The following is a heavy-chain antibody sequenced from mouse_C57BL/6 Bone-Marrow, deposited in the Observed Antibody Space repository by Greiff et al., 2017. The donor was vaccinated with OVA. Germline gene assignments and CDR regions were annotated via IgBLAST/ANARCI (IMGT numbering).Heavy chain of an antibody. CDR3: ARDYGSSYDY. D-gene: IGHD1-1*01. CDR2: INPGSGGT. Sequence: QVTLKVSGAELVRPGTSVKVSCKASGYAFTNYLIEWVKQRPGQGLEWIGVINPGSGGTNYNEKFKGKATLTADKSSSTAYMQLSSLTSEDSAVYFCARDYGSSYDYWGQGTTLTVSS. J-gene: IGHJ2*01. CDR1: GYAFTNYL. V-gene: IGHV1-54*01.